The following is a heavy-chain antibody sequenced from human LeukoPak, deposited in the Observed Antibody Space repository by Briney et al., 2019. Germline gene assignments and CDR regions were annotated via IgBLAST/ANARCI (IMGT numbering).Heavy chain of an antibody. D-gene: IGHD2-15*01. Sequence: ASVKVSCKASGYTFTGYYMHWVRQAPGQGLEWMGWINPNSGDTGYAQKFQGRVTMTRNTSISTAYMELSSLRSEDTAVYYCARGRDVVVVADFDYWGQGTLVTVSS. CDR3: ARGRDVVVVADFDY. V-gene: IGHV1-2*02. CDR2: INPNSGDT. CDR1: GYTFTGYY. J-gene: IGHJ4*02.